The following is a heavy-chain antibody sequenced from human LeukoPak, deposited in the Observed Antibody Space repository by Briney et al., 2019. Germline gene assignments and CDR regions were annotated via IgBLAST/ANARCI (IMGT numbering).Heavy chain of an antibody. CDR2: IGGSGHST. CDR3: AKAPYQYASGSPNWFDP. V-gene: IGHV3-23*01. CDR1: RFTFSSYA. Sequence: GGSLRLSCVASRFTFSSYAMNWVHQAPGKGLEWVSGIGGSGHSTYYTDSVKGRFTISRDNFKNTLYLQMNSLRADDTAVYYCAKAPYQYASGSPNWFDPWGQGTLVTVSS. D-gene: IGHD3-10*01. J-gene: IGHJ5*02.